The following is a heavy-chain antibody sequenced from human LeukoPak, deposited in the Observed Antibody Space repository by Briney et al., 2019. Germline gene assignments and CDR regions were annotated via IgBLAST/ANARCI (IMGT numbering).Heavy chain of an antibody. D-gene: IGHD3-22*01. CDR1: GGSISSYY. CDR2: IYYSGST. CDR3: ARGLPVNRKNAFDI. J-gene: IGHJ3*02. V-gene: IGHV4-59*01. Sequence: SETLSLTCTVSGGSISSYYWSWIRQPPGKGLEWIGYIYYSGSTNYNPSLKSRVTISVDTSKNQFSLKLSSVTAADTAVCYCARGLPVNRKNAFDIWGQGTMVTVSS.